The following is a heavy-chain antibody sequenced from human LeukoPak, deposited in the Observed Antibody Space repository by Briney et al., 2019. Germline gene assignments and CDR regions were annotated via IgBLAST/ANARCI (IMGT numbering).Heavy chain of an antibody. V-gene: IGHV1-46*01. Sequence: ASVKVSCKASGGTLSRYAISWVRQAPGQGLEWMGLIKPSGEYTNYAPKFQGRLTMTRDTSTSTVYMELSSLRSEDTAVYYCARDKPHNCFDPWGQGTLVIVSS. J-gene: IGHJ5*02. CDR1: GGTLSRYA. CDR3: ARDKPHNCFDP. CDR2: IKPSGEYT.